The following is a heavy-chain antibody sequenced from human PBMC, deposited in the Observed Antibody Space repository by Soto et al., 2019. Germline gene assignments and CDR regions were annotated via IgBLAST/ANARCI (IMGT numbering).Heavy chain of an antibody. CDR2: IIPIFGTA. J-gene: IGHJ3*02. CDR3: ARDRVYPQRPSNWNYIGDAFDI. CDR1: GGTFSSYA. Sequence: SVKVSCKASGGTFSSYATSWVRQAPGQGLEWMGGIIPIFGTANYAQKFQGRVTITADESTSTAYMELSSLRSEDTAVYYCARDRVYPQRPSNWNYIGDAFDIWGQGTMVTVSS. D-gene: IGHD1-7*01. V-gene: IGHV1-69*13.